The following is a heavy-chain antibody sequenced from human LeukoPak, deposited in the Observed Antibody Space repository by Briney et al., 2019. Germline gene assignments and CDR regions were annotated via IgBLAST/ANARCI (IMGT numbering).Heavy chain of an antibody. CDR2: ISNNGGGT. J-gene: IGHJ4*02. CDR3: VKAKDIVVVVAAFFY. CDR1: GFTFSSYA. V-gene: IGHV3-64D*06. Sequence: GGSLRLSCSASGFTFSSYAMHWVRQAPGKGLEYVSVISNNGGGTYYADSVKGRFTISRDSSKNTLYLQMSSLRDEDTAAYYCVKAKDIVVVVAAFFYWGQGTLVTVSS. D-gene: IGHD2-15*01.